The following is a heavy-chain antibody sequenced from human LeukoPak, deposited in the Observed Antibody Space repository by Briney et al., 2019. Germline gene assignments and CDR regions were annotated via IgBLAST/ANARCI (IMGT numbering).Heavy chain of an antibody. CDR1: GFIFSSYE. D-gene: IGHD3-9*01. J-gene: IGHJ3*02. Sequence: GGSLRLSCAASGFIFSSYEMDWVRQAPGKGLEWVSYISSSGGTIQYADSVEGRFTISRDNAKNSLYLQMNSLSDEDTAVYYCARERHYDILIGDAFDIWGQGTMVTVSS. V-gene: IGHV3-48*03. CDR2: ISSSGGTI. CDR3: ARERHYDILIGDAFDI.